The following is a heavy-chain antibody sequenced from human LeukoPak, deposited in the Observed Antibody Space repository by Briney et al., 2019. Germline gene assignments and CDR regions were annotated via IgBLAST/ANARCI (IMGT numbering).Heavy chain of an antibody. CDR3: ARGVSADTAMEDYYYYMDV. J-gene: IGHJ6*03. CDR1: GYTFTSYG. Sequence: ASVKVSCKASGYTFTSYGISWVRQAPGQGLEWMGWISAYNGNTNYAQKLQGRVTMTTDTSTSTAYMELRSLRSDDTAVYYCARGVSADTAMEDYYYYMDVWGKGTTVTVSS. D-gene: IGHD5-18*01. V-gene: IGHV1-18*01. CDR2: ISAYNGNT.